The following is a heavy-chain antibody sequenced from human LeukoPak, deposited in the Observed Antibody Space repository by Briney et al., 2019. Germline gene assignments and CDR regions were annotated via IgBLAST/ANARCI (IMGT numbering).Heavy chain of an antibody. CDR3: ARDLDNGYSGYGPDY. V-gene: IGHV3-7*01. J-gene: IGHJ4*02. Sequence: GGSLRLSCAASGFTFSSYWMSWVRQAPGKGLEWVANIKQDGSEKYYVDSVKGRFTISRDNAKNSLYLQMNSLRAEDTAVYYCARDLDNGYSGYGPDYWGQGTLVTVSS. CDR2: IKQDGSEK. D-gene: IGHD5-12*01. CDR1: GFTFSSYW.